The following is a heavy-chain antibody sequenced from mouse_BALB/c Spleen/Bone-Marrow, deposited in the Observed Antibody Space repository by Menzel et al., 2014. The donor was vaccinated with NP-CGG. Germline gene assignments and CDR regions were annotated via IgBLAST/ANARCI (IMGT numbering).Heavy chain of an antibody. CDR1: GYTFTSYW. Sequence: QVQLQQSGAELARPGASVKLSCKASGYTFTSYWMQWVKQRPGQGLEWIGAIYPEDGDTRFTQKFKGEATLTADKSSSTGYMQISSWASEDSAVYYCARAKRYGEMDYWGQGTSVTVSS. CDR2: IYPEDGDT. D-gene: IGHD2-14*01. V-gene: IGHV1-87*01. J-gene: IGHJ4*01. CDR3: ARAKRYGEMDY.